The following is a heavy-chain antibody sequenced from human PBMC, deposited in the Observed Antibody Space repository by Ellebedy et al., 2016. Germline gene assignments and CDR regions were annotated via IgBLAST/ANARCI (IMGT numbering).Heavy chain of an antibody. CDR1: GFTFSGSA. J-gene: IGHJ4*02. D-gene: IGHD6-13*01. CDR2: ISTSGGRK. V-gene: IGHV3-23*01. CDR3: AKEDYRSSRYFDY. Sequence: GESLKISXAASGFTFSGSAMHWVRQASGKGLEWVSAISTSGGRKFYADSVKGRFTISRDNSGNTVNLEMNSLRAEDTAIYYCAKEDYRSSRYFDYWGQGTLVTVSS.